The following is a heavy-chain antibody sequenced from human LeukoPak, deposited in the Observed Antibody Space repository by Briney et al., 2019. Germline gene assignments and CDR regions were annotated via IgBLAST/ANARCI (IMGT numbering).Heavy chain of an antibody. CDR3: ARVTGERNRRIAAAGTGRWFDP. CDR2: INHSGST. D-gene: IGHD6-13*01. Sequence: PSETLSLTCAVYGGSFSGYYWNWIRQPPGKGLEWIGEINHSGSTNYNPSLKSRVTISVDTSKNQFSLKLGSVTAADTAVYYCARVTGERNRRIAAAGTGRWFDPWGQGTLVTVSP. CDR1: GGSFSGYY. J-gene: IGHJ5*02. V-gene: IGHV4-34*01.